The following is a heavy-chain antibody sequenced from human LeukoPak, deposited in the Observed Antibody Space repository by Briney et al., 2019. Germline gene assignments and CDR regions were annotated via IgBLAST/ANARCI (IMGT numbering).Heavy chain of an antibody. D-gene: IGHD3-10*01. CDR2: ITRKDAI. J-gene: IGHJ5*02. CDR1: GFSVNDYY. V-gene: IGHV3-11*01. CDR3: ARGTYYSGSGPGNWFDP. Sequence: GGSLRLSCTASGFSVNDYYMNWIRQSPGKGLEWVSHITRKDAIEYADSVRGRFTISRDNANNLLYLQMDSLRPEDTAVYYCARGTYYSGSGPGNWFDPWGHGTLVTVSS.